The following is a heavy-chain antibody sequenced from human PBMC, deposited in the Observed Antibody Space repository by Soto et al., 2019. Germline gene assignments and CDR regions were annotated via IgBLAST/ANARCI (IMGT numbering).Heavy chain of an antibody. Sequence: SETLSLTCTVSGVSISRSSYYWGWIRQPPGKGLEWIGSIYYSGSTYYNPSLKSRVTISVDTSKNQFSLKLSSVTAADTAVYYCATDSTFYYYGMDVWGQGTTVTVSS. CDR2: IYYSGST. J-gene: IGHJ6*02. D-gene: IGHD2-15*01. CDR1: GVSISRSSYY. V-gene: IGHV4-39*01. CDR3: ATDSTFYYYGMDV.